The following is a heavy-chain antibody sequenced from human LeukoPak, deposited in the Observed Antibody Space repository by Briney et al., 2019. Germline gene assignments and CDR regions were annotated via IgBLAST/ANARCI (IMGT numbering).Heavy chain of an antibody. Sequence: GRSLRLSCAASGFTFSSYGMHWVRQAPGKGLEWVAVISYDGSNKYYADSVKGRFTISRDNSKNTLYLQMNSLRAEDTAVYYCAKNQYYYYYGMDVWGQGTTVTVSS. CDR2: ISYDGSNK. CDR3: AKNQYYYYYGMDV. V-gene: IGHV3-30*18. J-gene: IGHJ6*02. CDR1: GFTFSSYG.